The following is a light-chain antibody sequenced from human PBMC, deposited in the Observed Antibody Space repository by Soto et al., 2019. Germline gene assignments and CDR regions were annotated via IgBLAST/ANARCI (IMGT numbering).Light chain of an antibody. V-gene: IGLV1-40*01. CDR2: GNS. CDR1: SCNIGAGYD. J-gene: IGLJ3*02. Sequence: QSVLTQPPSVSGAPGQRVTISCTGSSCNIGAGYDVHWYQQHPGTAPKLLIYGNSNRPSGVPDRFSGSKSGTSASLAITGLLAEDEADYYCQSYCCSRSGSVFGGGTKLTVL. CDR3: QSYCCSRSGSV.